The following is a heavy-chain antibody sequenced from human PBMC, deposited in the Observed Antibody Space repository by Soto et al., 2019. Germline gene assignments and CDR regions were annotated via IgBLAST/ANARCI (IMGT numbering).Heavy chain of an antibody. CDR2: ISAYNGNT. D-gene: IGHD2-8*02. V-gene: IGHV1-18*04. CDR1: GYTFTSYG. CDR3: ARVPRGTTGPYFDY. J-gene: IGHJ4*02. Sequence: ASVKVSCKTSGYTFTSYGISWVRQAPGQGLEWMGWISAYNGNTNYAQKLQGRVTMTTDTSTSTAYMELRSLRSDDTAVYYCARVPRGTTGPYFDYWGQGTLVTVSS.